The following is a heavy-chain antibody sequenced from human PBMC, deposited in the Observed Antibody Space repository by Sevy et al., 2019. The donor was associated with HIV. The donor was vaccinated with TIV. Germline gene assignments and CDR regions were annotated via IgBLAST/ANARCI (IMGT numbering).Heavy chain of an antibody. CDR2: ISSSSSTI. Sequence: GSLRLSCAASGFTFSSYSMNWVRQAPGKGLEWVSYISSSSSTIYYADSVKGRFTISRDNAKNSLYLQMNSLRAEDTAVYYCVSLYYYDSSGYYPEYGMDVWGQGTTVTVSS. J-gene: IGHJ6*02. CDR1: GFTFSSYS. CDR3: VSLYYYDSSGYYPEYGMDV. V-gene: IGHV3-48*01. D-gene: IGHD3-22*01.